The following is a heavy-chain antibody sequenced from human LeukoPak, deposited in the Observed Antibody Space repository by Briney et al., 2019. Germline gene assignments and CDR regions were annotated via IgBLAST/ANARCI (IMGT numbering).Heavy chain of an antibody. Sequence: PGRSLRLSCTTSGFTFGDHGLSWFRQGPGKGLEWVGFIRSKTYGGGIEYAASVKGRFTISRDDSKSIAYLQMNSLKTEDTAVYYCATGRPITMIVVYFTWGQGTLVTVSS. D-gene: IGHD3-22*01. CDR1: GFTFGDHG. J-gene: IGHJ5*02. CDR3: ATGRPITMIVVYFT. CDR2: IRSKTYGGGI. V-gene: IGHV3-49*03.